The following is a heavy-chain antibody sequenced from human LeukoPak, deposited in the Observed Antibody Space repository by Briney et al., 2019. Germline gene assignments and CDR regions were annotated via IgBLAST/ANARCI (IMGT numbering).Heavy chain of an antibody. CDR3: AADRHYDILTGYLPYYYYYMDV. V-gene: IGHV1-58*01. D-gene: IGHD3-9*01. Sequence: VASVKVSCKASGFTFTSSAVQWVRQARGQRLEWIGWIVVGSGNTNYAQKFQERVTITRDMSTSTAYMELSSLRSEDTAVYSCAADRHYDILTGYLPYYYYYMDVWGKGTTVTVSS. CDR1: GFTFTSSA. J-gene: IGHJ6*03. CDR2: IVVGSGNT.